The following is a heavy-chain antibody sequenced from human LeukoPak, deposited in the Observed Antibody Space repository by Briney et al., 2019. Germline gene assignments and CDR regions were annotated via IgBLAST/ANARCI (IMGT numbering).Heavy chain of an antibody. D-gene: IGHD2-15*01. CDR3: ARRGTKRYCSGGSCPTAPIDY. V-gene: IGHV5-51*01. CDR2: IYPGDSDT. CDR1: GYSFTSYW. Sequence: GESLKISCKGSGYSFTSYWIGWVRQMPGKGLEWMGIIYPGDSDTRYSPSFQGQVTISADKSISTAYLQWSSLKASDTAMYYCARRGTKRYCSGGSCPTAPIDYWGQGTLVTVSS. J-gene: IGHJ4*02.